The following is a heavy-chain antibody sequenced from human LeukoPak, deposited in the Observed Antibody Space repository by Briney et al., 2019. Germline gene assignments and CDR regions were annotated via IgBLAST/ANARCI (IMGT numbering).Heavy chain of an antibody. CDR3: ARSPGSGTRDESWWFDP. V-gene: IGHV1-46*01. CDR1: GYTFTSYY. Sequence: GASVKDSCKASGYTFTSYYMHWVRQAPGQGLEWMGIINPSGGSTSYAQKFQGRVTMTRDMSTSTVYMELSSLRSEDTAVYYCARSPGSGTRDESWWFDPWGQGTLVTVSS. J-gene: IGHJ5*02. CDR2: INPSGGST. D-gene: IGHD2-15*01.